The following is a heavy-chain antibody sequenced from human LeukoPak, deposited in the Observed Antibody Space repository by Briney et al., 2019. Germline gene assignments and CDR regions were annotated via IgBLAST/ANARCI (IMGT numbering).Heavy chain of an antibody. CDR1: GFTFSSYG. V-gene: IGHV3-30*03. Sequence: PGGSLRLSCAASGFTFSSYGMHWVRQAPGKGLEWVAVISYDGSNKYYADSVKGRFTISRDNSKNTLYLQMNSLRAEDTAVYYCAVAMYSSSWYELDYWGQGTLVTVSS. CDR2: ISYDGSNK. J-gene: IGHJ4*02. CDR3: AVAMYSSSWYELDY. D-gene: IGHD6-13*01.